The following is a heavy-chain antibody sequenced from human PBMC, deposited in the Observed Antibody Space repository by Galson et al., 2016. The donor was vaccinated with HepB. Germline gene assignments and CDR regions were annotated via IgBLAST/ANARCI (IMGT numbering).Heavy chain of an antibody. V-gene: IGHV4-59*08. CDR1: GDSISSQY. D-gene: IGHD1-26*01. CDR2: IYYSGSI. J-gene: IGHJ3*02. CDR3: ARQKLVGATVVGAFDI. Sequence: SETLSLTCTVAGDSISSQYWSWIRQPPGKGLEWIGSIYYSGSINYNPSLKSRVTISIETSKNQVALKLSSVTAADTAVYYCARQKLVGATVVGAFDIWGQGTMVTVSS.